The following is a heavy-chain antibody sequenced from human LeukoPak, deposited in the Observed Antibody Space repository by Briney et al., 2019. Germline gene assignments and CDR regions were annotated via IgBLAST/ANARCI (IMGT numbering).Heavy chain of an antibody. CDR2: ITGGGVST. CDR1: GFIFSSFV. CDR3: AKDRAWIQLWYLEN. Sequence: SGGSLRLSCAASGFIFSSFVMSWVRQAPGKGLEWVSAITGGGVSTFYADSVKGRFTISRDNSKNMVYLQMDSLGVDDSAVYYCAKDRAWIQLWYLENWGQGTRVTVSS. D-gene: IGHD5-18*01. J-gene: IGHJ4*02. V-gene: IGHV3-23*01.